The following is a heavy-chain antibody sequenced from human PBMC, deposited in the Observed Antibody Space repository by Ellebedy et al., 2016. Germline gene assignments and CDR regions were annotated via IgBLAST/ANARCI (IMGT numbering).Heavy chain of an antibody. D-gene: IGHD5-12*01. CDR3: VKWREDIASQFDP. J-gene: IGHJ5*02. V-gene: IGHV3-23*01. CDR2: ITDGGGGP. Sequence: GESLKISXAASGFTFSRYVMSWVRQAPGKGLEWVSSITDGGGGPYYRDSVKGRFTISRDNSKNTLYLQMDSLRAEDTAIYFCVKWREDIASQFDPWGQGTLVTVSS. CDR1: GFTFSRYV.